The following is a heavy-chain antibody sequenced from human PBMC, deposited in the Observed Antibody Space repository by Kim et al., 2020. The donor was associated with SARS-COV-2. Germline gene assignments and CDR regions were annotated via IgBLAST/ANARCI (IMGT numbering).Heavy chain of an antibody. CDR1: GGSISSITYY. V-gene: IGHV4-39*01. Sequence: SETLSLTCTVSGGSISSITYYWGWIRRPPGKGLEWIGSISYNGRSYYNPSLKSRVAISVDTSNDQFSLKLSSVTAADTALYYCVGHATKSTSWSERLGNFCDPWGQGTPVTVSS. D-gene: IGHD6-13*01. CDR2: ISYNGRS. J-gene: IGHJ5*02. CDR3: VGHATKSTSWSERLGNFCDP.